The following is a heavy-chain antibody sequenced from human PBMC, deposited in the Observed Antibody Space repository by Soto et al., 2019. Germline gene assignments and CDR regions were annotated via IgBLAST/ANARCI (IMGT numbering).Heavy chain of an antibody. D-gene: IGHD2-2*01. V-gene: IGHV3-9*01. CDR1: GFTFDDYA. CDR3: AKAQRGSTSNNFDY. CDR2: ISWNSGSI. Sequence: SLRLSCAASGFTFDDYAMHWVRQAPGKGLEWVSGISWNSGSIGYADSVKGRFTISRDNAKNSLYLQMNSLRAEDTALYYCAKAQRGSTSNNFDYWGQGTLVTVSS. J-gene: IGHJ4*02.